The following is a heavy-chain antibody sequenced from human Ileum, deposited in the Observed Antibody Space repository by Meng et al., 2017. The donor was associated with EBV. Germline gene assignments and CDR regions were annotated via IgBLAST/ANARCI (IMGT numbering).Heavy chain of an antibody. CDR2: IYGTDDK. Sequence: QITLKESGPTLVNPTQTLTLTCTFSGFSLSHSGVAVGWIRQPPGKALEWLAHIYGTDDKLYSPSLKSRLTITKYTSKNQVVFTMTNMDPADTATYFCAHRLDYYFDHWGQGTLVTVSS. D-gene: IGHD1-26*01. J-gene: IGHJ5*02. CDR1: GFSLSHSGVA. CDR3: AHRLDYYFDH. V-gene: IGHV2-5*01.